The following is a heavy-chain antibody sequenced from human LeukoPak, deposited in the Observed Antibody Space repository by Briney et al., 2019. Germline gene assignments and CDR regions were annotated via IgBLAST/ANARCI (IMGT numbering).Heavy chain of an antibody. D-gene: IGHD3-22*01. J-gene: IGHJ3*02. CDR3: ARAPYYYDSNNDAFDI. CDR2: INHSGST. V-gene: IGHV4-34*01. CDR1: GGSFSGYY. Sequence: SETLSLTCAVYGGSFSGYYWSWIRQPPGKGLEWIGEINHSGSTNYNPSLKSRVTMSVDTSKNQFSLKLSSVTAADTAVYYCARAPYYYDSNNDAFDIWGQGTMVTVSS.